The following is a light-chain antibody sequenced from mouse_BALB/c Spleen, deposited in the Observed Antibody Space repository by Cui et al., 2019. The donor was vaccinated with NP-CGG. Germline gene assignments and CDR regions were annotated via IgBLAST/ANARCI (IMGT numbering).Light chain of an antibody. CDR3: ALWYSNHWV. CDR1: TGAVTTSNY. Sequence: AVVPQASPLTTSPGETVTLTCRSSTGAVTTSNYANWVQEKPDHLFTGLIGGTNNRPPGVPARFSGSLIGDKAALTITGAQTEDEAIYFCALWYSNHWVFGGGTKVTVL. CDR2: GTN. V-gene: IGLV1*01. J-gene: IGLJ1*01.